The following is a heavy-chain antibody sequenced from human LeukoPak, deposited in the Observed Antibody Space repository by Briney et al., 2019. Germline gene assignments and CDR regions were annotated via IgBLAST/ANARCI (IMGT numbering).Heavy chain of an antibody. CDR3: ASSRSGSPHEYFQL. Sequence: SVKVSCKASRGTFSSYAISWVRQAPGQGLEWMGGSIPIFGIANYAQKFQGRVTITADKSTSTAYRELDSLRSEDTTVYYCASSRSGSPHEYFQLWGQGTLVTVSS. D-gene: IGHD1-26*01. CDR2: SIPIFGIA. V-gene: IGHV1-69*17. CDR1: RGTFSSYA. J-gene: IGHJ1*01.